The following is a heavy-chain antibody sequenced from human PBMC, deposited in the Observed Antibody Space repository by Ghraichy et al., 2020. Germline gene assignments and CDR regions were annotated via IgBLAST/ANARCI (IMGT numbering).Heavy chain of an antibody. J-gene: IGHJ6*02. CDR3: ARSLWFGELSNYGMDV. CDR2: IYYSGST. CDR1: GGSISSYY. D-gene: IGHD3-10*01. V-gene: IGHV4-59*01. Sequence: ESLNISCTVSGGSISSYYWSWIRQPPGKGLEWIGYIYYSGSTNYNPSLKSRVTISVDTSKNQFSLKLSSVTAADTAVYYCARSLWFGELSNYGMDVWGQGTTVTVSS.